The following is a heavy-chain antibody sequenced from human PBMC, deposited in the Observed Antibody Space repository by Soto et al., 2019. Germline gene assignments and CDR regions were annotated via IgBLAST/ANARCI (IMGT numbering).Heavy chain of an antibody. J-gene: IGHJ3*02. Sequence: QVQLVESGGGVVQPGRSLRLSCAASGFTFSSYGMHWVRQAPGKGLEWVAVISYDGSNKYYADSVKGRFTISRDNSKNTLYLEMNSLRAEDTAVYYCAKDEVPYCTNGVCYSSDIWGQGTMVTVSS. D-gene: IGHD2-8*01. V-gene: IGHV3-30*18. CDR3: AKDEVPYCTNGVCYSSDI. CDR1: GFTFSSYG. CDR2: ISYDGSNK.